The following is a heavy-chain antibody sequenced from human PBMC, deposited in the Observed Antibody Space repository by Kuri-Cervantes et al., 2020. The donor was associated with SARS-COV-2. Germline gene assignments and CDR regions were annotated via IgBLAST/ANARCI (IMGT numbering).Heavy chain of an antibody. CDR2: VSWDGGST. V-gene: IGHV3-43D*03. Sequence: GGCLRLSWAASGFTFDDYAMHWVRQAPGKGLEWVSLVSWDGGSTYYADSVKGRFTISRDNSNNSLYLQMNSLKTEDTALYYCAKDMAAAAGTGADYWGQGTLVTVSS. J-gene: IGHJ4*02. D-gene: IGHD6-13*01. CDR3: AKDMAAAAGTGADY. CDR1: GFTFDDYA.